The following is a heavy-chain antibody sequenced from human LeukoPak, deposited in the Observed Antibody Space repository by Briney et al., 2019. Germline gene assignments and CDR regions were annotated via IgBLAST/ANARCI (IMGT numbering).Heavy chain of an antibody. CDR3: ARDLIAARPGYYYYYMDV. D-gene: IGHD6-6*01. Sequence: SQTLSLTCTVSGGSISSYYWSWIRQPAGKGLEWIGRIYTSGSTNYNPSLKSRVTMSVDTSKNQFSLKLSSVTAADTAVYYCARDLIAARPGYYYYYMDVWGKGTTVTVSS. J-gene: IGHJ6*03. V-gene: IGHV4-4*07. CDR1: GGSISSYY. CDR2: IYTSGST.